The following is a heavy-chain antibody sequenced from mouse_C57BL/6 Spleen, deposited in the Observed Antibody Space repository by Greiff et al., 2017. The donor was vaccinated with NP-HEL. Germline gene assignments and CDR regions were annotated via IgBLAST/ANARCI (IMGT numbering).Heavy chain of an antibody. J-gene: IGHJ4*01. D-gene: IGHD1-1*01. CDR1: GFNIKDDY. CDR3: TTYCYGSSCEDYYAMDY. CDR2: IDPENGDT. Sequence: VHVKQSGAELVRPGASVKLSCTASGFNIKDDYMHWVKQRPEQGLEWIGWIDPENGDTEYASKFQGKATITADTSSTTAYLQLSSLTAEDTAVYYCTTYCYGSSCEDYYAMDYWGQGTSVTVSS. V-gene: IGHV14-4*01.